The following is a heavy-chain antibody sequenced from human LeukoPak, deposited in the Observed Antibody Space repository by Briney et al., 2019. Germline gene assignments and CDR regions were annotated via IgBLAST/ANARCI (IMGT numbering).Heavy chain of an antibody. J-gene: IGHJ4*02. CDR3: ARSSDSSNYLFAY. D-gene: IGHD4-11*01. Sequence: ASVKVSCKASGYTFTYHYLHWVRQAPGQALEWMGWITPFNGNTYYAQKFQDRVTITRDRSMSTAYMELSSLRSEDTAMYHCARSSDSSNYLFAYWGQGTLVTVSS. CDR2: ITPFNGNT. V-gene: IGHV1-45*02. CDR1: GYTFTYHY.